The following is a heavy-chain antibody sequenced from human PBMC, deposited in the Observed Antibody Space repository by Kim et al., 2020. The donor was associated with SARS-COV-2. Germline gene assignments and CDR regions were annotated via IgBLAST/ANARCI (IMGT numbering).Heavy chain of an antibody. D-gene: IGHD5-12*01. V-gene: IGHV4-39*01. J-gene: IGHJ4*02. CDR1: GGSISSSSYY. Sequence: SETLSLTCTVSGGSISSSSYYWGWIRQPPGKGLEWIGSIYYSGSTYYNPSLKSRVTISVDTSKNQFSLKLSSVTAADTAVYYCARHIVPTIWAIDYWGQG. CDR2: IYYSGST. CDR3: ARHIVPTIWAIDY.